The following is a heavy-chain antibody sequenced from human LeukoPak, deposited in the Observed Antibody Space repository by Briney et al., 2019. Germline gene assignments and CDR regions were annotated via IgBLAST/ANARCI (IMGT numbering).Heavy chain of an antibody. J-gene: IGHJ4*02. D-gene: IGHD3-9*01. V-gene: IGHV4-34*01. Sequence: SETLSLTCAVYGGSFSGYYWSWIRQPPGKGLEWVGEINHSGSTNYNPSLKSRATISVDTSKNQFSLKLSSVTAPDTAVYYCARGNFVTGFDYWGQGTLVTVSS. CDR1: GGSFSGYY. CDR2: INHSGST. CDR3: ARGNFVTGFDY.